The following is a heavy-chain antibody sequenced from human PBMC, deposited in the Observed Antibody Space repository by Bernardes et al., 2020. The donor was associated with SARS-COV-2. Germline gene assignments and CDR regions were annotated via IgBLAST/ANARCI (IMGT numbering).Heavy chain of an antibody. CDR1: GGSMNSNNW. CDR2: IHHSGRS. D-gene: IGHD6-19*01. CDR3: ATGNYISGWLLDY. V-gene: IGHV4-4*02. Sequence: SETLSLTCAVSGGSMNSNNWWSWVRQPPGKGLEWIGEIHHSGRSHYNPSLKSRVTMSIDESKSQFSLNLNSVTAADTGVYYCATGNYISGWLLDYWGQGTLVTVSS. J-gene: IGHJ4*02.